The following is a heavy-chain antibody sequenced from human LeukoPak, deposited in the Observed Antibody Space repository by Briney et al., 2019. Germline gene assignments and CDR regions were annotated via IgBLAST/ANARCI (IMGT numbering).Heavy chain of an antibody. V-gene: IGHV6-1*01. J-gene: IGHJ5*02. CDR3: TSDNPWFDP. CDR1: GDNISNNSGG. Sequence: SQTLSVTCAISGDNISNNSGGWNWLRPSPSGGLKWLGRTYYGSKWFNAYAVSVKSRITITPDTSKNQFSLQLISVTPEDTAVYYCTSDNPWFDPWGQGTLVTVSS. CDR2: TYYGSKWFN.